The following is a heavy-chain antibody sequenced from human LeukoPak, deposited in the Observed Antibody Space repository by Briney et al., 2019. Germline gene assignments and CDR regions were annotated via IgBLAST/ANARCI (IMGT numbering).Heavy chain of an antibody. CDR2: IYRGRT. D-gene: IGHD2-21*02. CDR3: AGEGEYGDSYS. J-gene: IGHJ5*02. V-gene: IGHV4-30-2*01. Sequence: PSQTLSLTCAVSGDSISSCAFYWNWIRQAPGKGPEWIGNIYRGRTRFNPSLTSRVTISLDMSKSQVSLNLTSVTAADTAIYYCAGEGEYGDSYSWGQGTLVVVSA. CDR1: GDSISSCAFY.